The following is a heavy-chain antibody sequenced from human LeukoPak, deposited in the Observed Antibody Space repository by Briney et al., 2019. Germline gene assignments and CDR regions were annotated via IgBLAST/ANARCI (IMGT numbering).Heavy chain of an antibody. CDR1: GGSISSTSSY. Sequence: PSETLSLTCTVSGGSISSTSSYWGWIRQPPGKGLEWIATIYYSGSTYYNASLKSRITIAVDTSKSQFSLKLSSVTAADTAVYYCAKMGLDYYASSGYYGYFDYWGQGTLVTVSS. CDR3: AKMGLDYYASSGYYGYFDY. J-gene: IGHJ4*02. V-gene: IGHV4-39*01. CDR2: IYYSGST. D-gene: IGHD3-22*01.